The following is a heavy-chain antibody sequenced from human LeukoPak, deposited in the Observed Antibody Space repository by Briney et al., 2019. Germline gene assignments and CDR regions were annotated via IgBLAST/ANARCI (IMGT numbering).Heavy chain of an antibody. V-gene: IGHV3-23*01. Sequence: GGSLRLSCAASGFTFSSYAMSWVRQAPGKGLEWVSAISGSGGSTYYADSVKGRFTISRDNSKNTLYLQMNSLRAEGTAVHYCAKVLTLLGYCSSTSCYGPIDYWGQGTLVTVSS. CDR1: GFTFSSYA. D-gene: IGHD2-2*01. CDR3: AKVLTLLGYCSSTSCYGPIDY. J-gene: IGHJ4*02. CDR2: ISGSGGST.